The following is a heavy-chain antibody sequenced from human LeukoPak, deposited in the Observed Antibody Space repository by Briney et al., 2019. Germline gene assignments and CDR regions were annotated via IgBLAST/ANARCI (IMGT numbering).Heavy chain of an antibody. CDR1: GDSFINYW. Sequence: GESLKISCKGSGDSFINYWIGWGRQMPGKGLEWMGIIYPGNSDTLYNPSFQGQVHISVEKSISTAYLQWSSLEASDPAMYYFAEHSRITRGRRHYYYYMDVWGKGTTVTVSS. D-gene: IGHD1-14*01. CDR2: IYPGNSDT. V-gene: IGHV5-51*01. J-gene: IGHJ6*03. CDR3: AEHSRITRGRRHYYYYMDV.